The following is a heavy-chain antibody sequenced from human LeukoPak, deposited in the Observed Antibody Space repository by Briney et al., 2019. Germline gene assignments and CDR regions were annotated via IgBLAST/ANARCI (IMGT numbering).Heavy chain of an antibody. CDR3: AREMRVQLERRSAFDI. J-gene: IGHJ3*02. CDR1: GFTFNIYA. CDR2: IKQGGSEK. V-gene: IGHV3-7*01. D-gene: IGHD1-1*01. Sequence: PGGSLRLSCAASGFTFNIYAMSWVRQAPGKGLEWVANIKQGGSEKYYVDSVKGRFTISRDNAKNSLYLQMNSLRAEDTAVYYCAREMRVQLERRSAFDIWGQGTMVTVSS.